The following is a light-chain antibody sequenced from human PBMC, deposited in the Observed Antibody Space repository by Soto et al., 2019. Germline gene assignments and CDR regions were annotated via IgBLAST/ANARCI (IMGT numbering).Light chain of an antibody. CDR1: RSDIGAYNY. V-gene: IGLV2-14*01. J-gene: IGLJ1*01. Sequence: QSALTQPASVSGSPGQSITISCTGTRSDIGAYNYVSWYQRHPGKAPKLLIYEINSRPSGVSDRFSGSKSGNTASLTISGLQAEDEADYSCASYTSSDSVYVFGSGTKLTVL. CDR2: EIN. CDR3: ASYTSSDSVYV.